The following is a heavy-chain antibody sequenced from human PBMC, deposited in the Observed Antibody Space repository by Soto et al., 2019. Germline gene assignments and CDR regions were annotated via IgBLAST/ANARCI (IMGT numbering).Heavy chain of an antibody. CDR2: ISSSGTTI. CDR1: GYTFSSNE. Sequence: GGSLRLCCAASGYTFSSNEISWVRQAPGKGLEWVSYISSSGTTIYYSVSVKGRGTISRDNAKNSLYLQMNSLSAEDTAVYYCARRYCSSTSCYMPVDYWGQGTLVTVSS. D-gene: IGHD2-2*02. CDR3: ARRYCSSTSCYMPVDY. J-gene: IGHJ4*02. V-gene: IGHV3-48*03.